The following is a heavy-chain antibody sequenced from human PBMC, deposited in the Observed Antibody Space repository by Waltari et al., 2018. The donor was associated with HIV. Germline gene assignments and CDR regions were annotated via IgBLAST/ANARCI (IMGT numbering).Heavy chain of an antibody. J-gene: IGHJ4*02. V-gene: IGHV3-33*01. D-gene: IGHD6-19*01. Sequence: QVQLVESGGGVVQPGRSLRLSCAASGFTFSSYGMHWVRQAPGKGLEWVAVIWYDGSNKYYADSVKGRFTISRDNSKNTLYLQMNSLRAEDTAVYYCARVGLGWGSGSDYWGQGTLVTVSS. CDR2: IWYDGSNK. CDR3: ARVGLGWGSGSDY. CDR1: GFTFSSYG.